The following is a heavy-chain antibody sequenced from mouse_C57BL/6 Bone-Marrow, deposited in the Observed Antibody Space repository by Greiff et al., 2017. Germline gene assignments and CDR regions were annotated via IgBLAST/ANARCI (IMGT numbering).Heavy chain of an antibody. CDR2: IHPISGST. D-gene: IGHD2-4*01. CDR1: GYTFTSYW. V-gene: IGHV1-64*01. J-gene: IGHJ4*01. Sequence: QVQLQQPGAELVKPGASVKLSCKASGYTFTSYWMHWVKQRPGQGLEWIGMIHPISGSTNYNEKFKSKATVTADKSSSTAYMQLTSLTSEVSAVYYLATYYDRYYCMDYWGQGTSVTVSS. CDR3: ATYYDRYYCMDY.